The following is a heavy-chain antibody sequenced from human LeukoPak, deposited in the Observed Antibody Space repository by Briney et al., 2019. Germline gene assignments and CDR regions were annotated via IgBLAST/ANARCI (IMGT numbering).Heavy chain of an antibody. J-gene: IGHJ6*02. CDR1: GGSISSGGYS. CDR2: IYHSGST. D-gene: IGHD2-21*01. CDR3: ARVKFPYYYYGMDV. V-gene: IGHV4-30-2*01. Sequence: SETLPLTCAVSGGSISSGGYSWSWIRQPPGKGLEWIGYIYHSGSTYYNPSLKSRVTISVDRSKNQFSLKLSSVTAADTAVYYCARVKFPYYYYGMDVWGQGTTVTVSS.